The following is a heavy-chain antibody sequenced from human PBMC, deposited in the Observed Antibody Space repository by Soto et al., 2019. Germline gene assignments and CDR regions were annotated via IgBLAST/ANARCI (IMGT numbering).Heavy chain of an antibody. D-gene: IGHD1-1*01. CDR3: ERERKNWNDVPWFDP. CDR1: GFTFSSYW. CDR2: IKQDGSEK. J-gene: IGHJ5*02. V-gene: IGHV3-7*01. Sequence: PGGSLRLSCAASGFTFSSYWMSWVRQAPGKGLEWVANIKQDGSEKYYVDSVKGRFTISRDNAKNSLYLQMNSLRAEDTAVYYCERERKNWNDVPWFDPWGQGTLVNVS.